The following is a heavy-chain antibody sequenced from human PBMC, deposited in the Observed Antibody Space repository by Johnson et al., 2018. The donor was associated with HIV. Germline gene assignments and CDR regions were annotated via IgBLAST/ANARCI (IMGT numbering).Heavy chain of an antibody. V-gene: IGHV3-20*04. CDR2: INWNGGST. CDR1: GFTFNNAW. J-gene: IGHJ3*02. CDR3: ARTSERWLQFGAFDI. D-gene: IGHD5-24*01. Sequence: VQLVESGGGWVKPGGSLRLSCAASGFTFNNAWMSWVRQAPGKGLEWVSGINWNGGSTGYGDSVKGRFTISRDNAKNSLYLQLNSLRADDTAVYYCARTSERWLQFGAFDIWGQGTMVTVSS.